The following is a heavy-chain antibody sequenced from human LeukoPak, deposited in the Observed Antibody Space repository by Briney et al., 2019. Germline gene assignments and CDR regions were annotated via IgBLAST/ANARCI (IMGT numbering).Heavy chain of an antibody. CDR1: GFTFNIYT. D-gene: IGHD7-27*01. CDR3: VRDRNWAFGY. CDR2: INTKSKTI. V-gene: IGHV3-48*01. Sequence: GGSLRLSCAASGFTFNIYTMRWVRQAPGKGLEWISYINTKSKTIYYADSVKGRFTISRDNAKNSLHLQMNSLRAEDTALYYCVRDRNWAFGYWGQGTLVTVSS. J-gene: IGHJ4*02.